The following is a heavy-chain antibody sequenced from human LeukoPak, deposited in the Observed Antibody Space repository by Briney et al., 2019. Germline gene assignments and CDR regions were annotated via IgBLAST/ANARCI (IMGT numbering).Heavy chain of an antibody. D-gene: IGHD3-22*01. CDR2: ISYDGNIY. Sequence: GGSLTLSCAASVFTFSGYSMHWVRQAPGKGLEWLALISYDGNIYDYADSVKGRFTISRANSKNTVSLQMNNLRAEDTAIYYCARGVEVITGDVFDVWGQGTMVTVSS. V-gene: IGHV3-30*03. J-gene: IGHJ3*01. CDR3: ARGVEVITGDVFDV. CDR1: VFTFSGYS.